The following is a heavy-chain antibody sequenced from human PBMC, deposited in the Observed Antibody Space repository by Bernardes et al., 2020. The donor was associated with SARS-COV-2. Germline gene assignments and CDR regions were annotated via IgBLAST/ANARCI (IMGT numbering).Heavy chain of an antibody. CDR3: ATTVGLITIFGVVITRGVNWFDP. CDR1: GGSISSSSYY. V-gene: IGHV4-39*01. D-gene: IGHD3-3*01. CDR2: IYYSGST. Sequence: SETLSLTRTVSGGSISSSSYYWGWIRQPPGKGLEWIGSIYYSGSTYYNPSLKSRVTISVDTSKNQFSLKLSSVTAADTAVYYCATTVGLITIFGVVITRGVNWFDPWGQGTLVTVSS. J-gene: IGHJ5*02.